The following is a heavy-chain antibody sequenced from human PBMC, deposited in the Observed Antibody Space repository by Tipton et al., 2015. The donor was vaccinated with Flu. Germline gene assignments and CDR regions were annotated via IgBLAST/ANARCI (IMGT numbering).Heavy chain of an antibody. D-gene: IGHD2-15*01. CDR2: IYPRDSDT. CDR1: GYSFLNYW. CDR3: ARTRIVSRGNDDIAGYFDI. J-gene: IGHJ4*02. V-gene: IGHV5-51*01. Sequence: VQLVQSGAEVKKSGESLKISCETSGYSFLNYWIGWVRQMPGKGLVWMGIIYPRDSDTVYNPSLKSRVTISVDTSKNQFSLRLTSVTAADTAVYFCARTRIVSRGNDDIAGYFDIWGQGILVTVSS.